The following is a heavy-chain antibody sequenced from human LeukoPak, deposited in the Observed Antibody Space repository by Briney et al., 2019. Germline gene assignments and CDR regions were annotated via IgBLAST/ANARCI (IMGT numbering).Heavy chain of an antibody. D-gene: IGHD5-18*01. V-gene: IGHV1-2*02. CDR2: INPNSGGT. J-gene: IGHJ4*02. CDR3: ARGYSYGPLDY. CDR1: GYTFTSYG. Sequence: ASVKVSCKASGYTFTSYGISWVRQAPGQGLAWMGWINPNSGGTNYAQKFQGRVTMTRDTSISTAYMELSRLRSDDTAVYYCARGYSYGPLDYWGQGTLVTVSS.